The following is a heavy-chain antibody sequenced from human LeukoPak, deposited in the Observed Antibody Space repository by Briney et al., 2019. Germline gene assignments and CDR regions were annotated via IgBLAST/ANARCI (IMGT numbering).Heavy chain of an antibody. CDR1: GFIFRNFG. V-gene: IGHV3-23*01. CDR2: ISDVVAHT. J-gene: IGHJ5*02. Sequence: GGSLRLSCAASGFIFRNFGMSWIRQAPGKGLEWVSHISDVVAHTWYADSVKGRFIISRDNSNNRVFLQMNSLIPEDTALYYCAKDNYGGVYASWGQGTLVTVSS. CDR3: AKDNYGGVYAS. D-gene: IGHD3-16*01.